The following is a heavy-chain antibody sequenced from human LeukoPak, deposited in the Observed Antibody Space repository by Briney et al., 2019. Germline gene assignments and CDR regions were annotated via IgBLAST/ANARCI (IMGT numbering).Heavy chain of an antibody. V-gene: IGHV4-59*12. CDR3: ARLRQWLVPNYFDY. J-gene: IGHJ4*02. CDR1: GGSISSYY. D-gene: IGHD6-19*01. Sequence: SETLSLTCTVSGGSISSYYWSWIRQPPGKGLEWIGYIYYSGSTNYNPSLKSRVTISVDTSKNQFSLKLSSVTAADTAVYYCARLRQWLVPNYFDYWGQGTLVTVSS. CDR2: IYYSGST.